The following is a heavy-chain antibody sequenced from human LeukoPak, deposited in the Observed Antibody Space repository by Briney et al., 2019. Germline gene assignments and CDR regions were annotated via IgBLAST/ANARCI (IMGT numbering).Heavy chain of an antibody. D-gene: IGHD1-1*01. J-gene: IGHJ4*02. CDR1: GFTFTNAW. CDR3: ITVYNSMTN. V-gene: IGHV3-15*01. Sequence: GGSLRLSCAASGFTFTNAWMDWVRQAPGKGLEWVGRIKSRPDGGTTDYAAPVQGRFTISRDDSKNTLYLHMSSLKTEDTAMYYCITVYNSMTNWGQGTLVTVSS. CDR2: IKSRPDGGTT.